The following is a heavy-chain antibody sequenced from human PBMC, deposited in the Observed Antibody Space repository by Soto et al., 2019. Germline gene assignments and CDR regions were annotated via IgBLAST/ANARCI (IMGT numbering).Heavy chain of an antibody. V-gene: IGHV1-18*01. CDR2: INIYSGDA. CDR3: ARALYYYDNSGLAY. D-gene: IGHD3-22*01. J-gene: IGHJ4*02. CDR1: GYTFTSYG. Sequence: QVRLEQSGPEVKKTGASVKVSCKASGYTFTSYGISWVRQAPGQGLAWMGWINIYSGDANYAQSFQDRITMTSDTSTNTVYMEMRTLRTDDTAVYYCARALYYYDNSGLAYGGQGTLVTVSS.